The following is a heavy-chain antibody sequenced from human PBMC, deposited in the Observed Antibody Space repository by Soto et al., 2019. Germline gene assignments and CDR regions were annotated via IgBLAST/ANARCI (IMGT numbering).Heavy chain of an antibody. V-gene: IGHV4-61*03. D-gene: IGHD3-22*01. CDR2: IYYSGST. Sequence: QVQLQESGPGLVKPSETLSLTCTVSGGSVSSGSYYWSWIRQPPGKGLEWIGYIYYSGSTNYNPSLKSRVTISVDTSKNHFSLKLSSVTAADTAVYYCAREPSVVASWYFDLWGRGTLVTVSS. CDR3: AREPSVVASWYFDL. J-gene: IGHJ2*01. CDR1: GGSVSSGSYY.